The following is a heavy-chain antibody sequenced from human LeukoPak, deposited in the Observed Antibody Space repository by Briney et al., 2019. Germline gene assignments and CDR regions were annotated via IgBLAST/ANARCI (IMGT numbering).Heavy chain of an antibody. J-gene: IGHJ4*02. D-gene: IGHD3-10*01. CDR2: ISGSGGST. CDR3: AKMVRGVYFDY. V-gene: IGHV3-23*01. Sequence: GGSLRLSXAASGFTFSSYAMSWVRQTPGKGLEWVSAISGSGGSTYYADSVKGRFTISRDNSKNTLYLQMNSLRAEDTAVYYCAKMVRGVYFDYWGQGTLVTVSS. CDR1: GFTFSSYA.